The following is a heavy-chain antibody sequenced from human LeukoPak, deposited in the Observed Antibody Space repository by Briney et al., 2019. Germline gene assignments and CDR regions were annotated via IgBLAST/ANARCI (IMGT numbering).Heavy chain of an antibody. J-gene: IGHJ5*02. CDR1: GYIFTSYS. V-gene: IGHV1-46*01. CDR2: INTSGGTT. D-gene: IGHD1-26*01. CDR3: ARDNSVGDNAWWFDP. Sequence: GASVKVSCKASGYIFTSYSMHWVRRAPGQGLEWMGVINTSGGTTNYAQKFQGRVTMTRDMSTSTDYMELSSLRSEDTAIYYCARDNSVGDNAWWFDPWGQGTLVTVSS.